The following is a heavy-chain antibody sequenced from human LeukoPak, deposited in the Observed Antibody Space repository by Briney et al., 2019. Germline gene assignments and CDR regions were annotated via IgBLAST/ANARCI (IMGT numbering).Heavy chain of an antibody. CDR3: ARDSPYGSGSYYPADY. V-gene: IGHV3-33*01. Sequence: GGSLRLSCAASGFTFSSYGMHWVRQAPGKGLEWVAVIWYDGSNKYYADSVKGRFTISRDNSKNTLYLQMNSLRAEDTAVYYCARDSPYGSGSYYPADYWGQGTLVTVSS. D-gene: IGHD3-10*01. CDR1: GFTFSSYG. J-gene: IGHJ4*02. CDR2: IWYDGSNK.